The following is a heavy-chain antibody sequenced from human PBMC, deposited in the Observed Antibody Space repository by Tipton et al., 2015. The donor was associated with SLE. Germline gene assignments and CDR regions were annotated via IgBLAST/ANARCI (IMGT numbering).Heavy chain of an antibody. CDR2: ISRTGDT. CDR1: GGSFSGYY. Sequence: TLSLTCAVYGGSFSGYYWSWIRQPPGKGLEWIGRISRTGDTNYNPSLKSRVTISVDTSKNQFSLRLTSVTAADTAVYFCSRHGVWYFDLWGRGTLLTVSS. CDR3: SRHGVWYFDL. V-gene: IGHV4-34*01. J-gene: IGHJ2*01.